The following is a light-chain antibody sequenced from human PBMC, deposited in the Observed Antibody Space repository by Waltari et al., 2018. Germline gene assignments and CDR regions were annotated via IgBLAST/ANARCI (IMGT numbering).Light chain of an antibody. Sequence: QSALTQPPSASGSPGQSVTISCTGTSSDVGGYNYVSWYQQYPGRAPKLMIYEVTKRPSGVPDRFSGSKSGNTASLTVSGRQADDEADYYCSSYAGSNNYWVFGGGTTLTVL. V-gene: IGLV2-8*01. CDR2: EVT. CDR1: SSDVGGYNY. J-gene: IGLJ3*02. CDR3: SSYAGSNNYWV.